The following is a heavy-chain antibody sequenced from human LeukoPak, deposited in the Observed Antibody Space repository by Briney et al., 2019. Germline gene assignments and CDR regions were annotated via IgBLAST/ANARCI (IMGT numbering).Heavy chain of an antibody. Sequence: ASVKVSCKASGYTFTSYDICWVRQAPGQGLEWMGWINPNSGGTNYAQKFQGWVTMTRDTSISTAYMELSRLRSDDTAVYYCAVDLAAAGTGAFDIWGQGTMVTVSS. CDR1: GYTFTSYD. J-gene: IGHJ3*02. V-gene: IGHV1-2*04. D-gene: IGHD6-13*01. CDR3: AVDLAAAGTGAFDI. CDR2: INPNSGGT.